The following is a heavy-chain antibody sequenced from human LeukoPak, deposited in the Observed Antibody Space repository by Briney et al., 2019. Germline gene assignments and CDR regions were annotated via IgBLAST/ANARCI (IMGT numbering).Heavy chain of an antibody. CDR2: IYGGGST. CDR1: GFTVSSKY. CDR3: ARDFKYAFDI. J-gene: IGHJ3*02. Sequence: GGSLRLSCAASGFTVSSKYMNWVRQAPGKGLEWVPVIYGGGSTYYVDSVKGRFILSRDNSKNTLYLQMNSLRVEDTAVYYCARDFKYAFDIWGQGTMVTVSS. V-gene: IGHV3-66*01.